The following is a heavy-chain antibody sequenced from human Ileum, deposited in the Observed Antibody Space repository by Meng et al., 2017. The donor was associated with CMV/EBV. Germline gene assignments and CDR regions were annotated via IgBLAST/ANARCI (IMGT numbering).Heavy chain of an antibody. D-gene: IGHD3-3*01. CDR2: IKQDGSEK. CDR1: GFTFNTYW. Sequence: GGSLRLSCAASGFTFNTYWMSWVRQAPGKGLEWVANIKQDGSEKYYVDSVKGRFTISRDNAKNSLYLQMNSLRAEDTAVYYCARGPTIFGVVTYYYYGMDVWGQGTTVTVSS. CDR3: ARGPTIFGVVTYYYYGMDV. V-gene: IGHV3-7*01. J-gene: IGHJ6*02.